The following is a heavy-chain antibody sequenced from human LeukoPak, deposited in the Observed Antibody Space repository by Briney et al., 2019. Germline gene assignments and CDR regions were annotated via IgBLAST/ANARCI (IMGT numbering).Heavy chain of an antibody. CDR1: GYTFTSYA. CDR3: ARDLSGVNYDSSGYITPDFDY. D-gene: IGHD3-22*01. J-gene: IGHJ4*02. V-gene: IGHV7-4-1*02. Sequence: ASVKVSCKASGYTFTSYAMNWVRQAPGQGLEWMGWINTNTGNPTYAQGFTGRFVFSLDTSVSTAYLQISSLKAEDTAVYYCARDLSGVNYDSSGYITPDFDYWGQGTLVTVSS. CDR2: INTNTGNP.